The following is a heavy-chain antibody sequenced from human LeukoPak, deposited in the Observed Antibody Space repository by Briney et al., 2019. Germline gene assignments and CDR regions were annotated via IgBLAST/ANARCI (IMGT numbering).Heavy chain of an antibody. D-gene: IGHD3-10*01. CDR2: INHNGST. CDR3: ARGRVTLGLAY. J-gene: IGHJ4*02. V-gene: IGHV4-34*01. CDR1: GGSFSGYY. Sequence: SETLSLTCAVYGGSFSGYYWSWVRQPPGKGLEWIGEINHNGSTNYKPSLKSRVTISIDTSKNQFSLKLSSVTAADTAVYYCARGRVTLGLAYWGQGTLVTVSS.